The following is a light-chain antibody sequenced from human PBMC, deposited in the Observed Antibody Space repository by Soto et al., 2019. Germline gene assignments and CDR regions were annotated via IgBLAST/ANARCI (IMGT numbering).Light chain of an antibody. Sequence: DIVMTQSPESLAVSLGERATINCKSNQSILFSSNGRNYLAWYQQKPGLPPKLIMYWASTRESGVPDRFSGGGSVTDFILTITSLQAEDVAIYYCQHYYSAPFSFGKGITLQMK. CDR2: WAS. CDR3: QHYYSAPFS. V-gene: IGKV4-1*01. CDR1: QSILFSSNGRNY. J-gene: IGKJ2*01.